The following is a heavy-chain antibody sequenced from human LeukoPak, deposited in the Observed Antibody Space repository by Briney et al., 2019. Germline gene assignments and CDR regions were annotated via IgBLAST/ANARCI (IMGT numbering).Heavy chain of an antibody. CDR2: IYYSGST. CDR1: GGSISSDS. V-gene: IGHV4-59*12. CDR3: ARGLAGYSSSWSPGYFDY. J-gene: IGHJ4*02. D-gene: IGHD6-13*01. Sequence: SETLSLTCTVSGGSISSDSWSWIRQPPGKGLEWIGYIYYSGSTNYNPSLKSRVTISVDTSKNQFSLKLSSVTAADTAVYYCARGLAGYSSSWSPGYFDYWGQGTLVTVSS.